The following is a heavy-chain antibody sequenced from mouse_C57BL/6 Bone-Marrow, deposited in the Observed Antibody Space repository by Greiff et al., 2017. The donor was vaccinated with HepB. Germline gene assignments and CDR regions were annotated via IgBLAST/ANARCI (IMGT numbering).Heavy chain of an antibody. CDR1: GFNIKDYY. V-gene: IGHV14-1*01. CDR2: IDPEDGDT. Sequence: EVKLMESGAELVRPGASVKLSCTASGFNIKDYYMHWVQQRPEQGLEWIGRIDPEDGDTEYAQNFQGKGTMTADTATNNTYLQLSSLTSEDTAVYYCTTDCDSSSYRYYAMDYWGQGTAVTVSS. D-gene: IGHD1-1*01. CDR3: TTDCDSSSYRYYAMDY. J-gene: IGHJ4*01.